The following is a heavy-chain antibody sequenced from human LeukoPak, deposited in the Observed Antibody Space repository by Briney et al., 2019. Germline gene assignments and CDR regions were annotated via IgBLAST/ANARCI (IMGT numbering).Heavy chain of an antibody. Sequence: SQTLSLTCAISGDSVASNSAAWNWIRQSPSRGLEWLGRTYYRSKWYNDYAVSVKSRITINPDTSKNQFSLQLDSVTPEDTAVYYCCHSLSGRTGAFDIWGRGTVVTVSS. J-gene: IGHJ3*02. CDR2: TYYRSKWYN. CDR1: GDSVASNSAA. V-gene: IGHV6-1*01. CDR3: CHSLSGRTGAFDI. D-gene: IGHD2-21*01.